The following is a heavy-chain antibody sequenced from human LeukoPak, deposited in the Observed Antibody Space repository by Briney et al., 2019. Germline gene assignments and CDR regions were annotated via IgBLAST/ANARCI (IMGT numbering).Heavy chain of an antibody. CDR3: ARDSGYYDTSDSDY. D-gene: IGHD3-22*01. CDR2: ISAYNGYI. V-gene: IGHV1-18*01. CDR1: GYTFTSYG. Sequence: ASVKVSCKASGYTFTSYGISWVRQAPGQGLEWMGWISAYNGYINYAQKFQGRVTMTTDISTSTAYMELRSLRSDDTAVYYCARDSGYYDTSDSDYWGQGTLVTVSS. J-gene: IGHJ4*02.